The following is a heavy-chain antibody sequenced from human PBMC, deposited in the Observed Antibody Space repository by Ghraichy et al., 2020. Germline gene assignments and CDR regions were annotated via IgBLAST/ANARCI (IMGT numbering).Heavy chain of an antibody. D-gene: IGHD3-3*01. J-gene: IGHJ4*02. CDR3: ARGRAIFGVVISLNPHYFDY. CDR1: GGSFSGYY. Sequence: SETLSLTCAVYGGSFSGYYWSWIRQPPGKGLEWIGEINHSGSTNYNPSLKSRVTISVDTSKNQFSLKLSSVTAADTAVYYCARGRAIFGVVISLNPHYFDYWGQGTLVTVSS. CDR2: INHSGST. V-gene: IGHV4-34*01.